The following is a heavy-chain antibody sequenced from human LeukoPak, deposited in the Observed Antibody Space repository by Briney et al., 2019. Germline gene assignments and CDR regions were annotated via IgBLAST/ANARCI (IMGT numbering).Heavy chain of an antibody. CDR1: GYTFTSYD. CDR2: ISAYNDNT. D-gene: IGHD1-26*01. CDR3: ARDHDGTGYYGMDV. Sequence: TSVKVSCKASGYTFTSYDISWVRRAPGQGLEWMGWISAYNDNTNYAQKLQGRVTMTTDTSTSTAYMELRSLRSDDTAVYYYARDHDGTGYYGMDVWGQGTTVTVSS. V-gene: IGHV1-18*01. J-gene: IGHJ6*02.